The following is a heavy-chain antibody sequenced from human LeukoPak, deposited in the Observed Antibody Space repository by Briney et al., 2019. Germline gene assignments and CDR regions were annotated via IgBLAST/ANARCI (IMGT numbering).Heavy chain of an antibody. CDR3: ARVVSFDP. J-gene: IGHJ5*02. V-gene: IGHV3-21*01. CDR2: ISSSDTYI. CDR1: GFTFSNYS. Sequence: GGSLRLSFVASGFTFSNYSMNWVRQAPGKGLEWVSFISSSDTYIYYADSVKGRFTISRDNAKNSLYLQMNSLRAEDTAVYYCARVVSFDPWGQGTLVTVSS.